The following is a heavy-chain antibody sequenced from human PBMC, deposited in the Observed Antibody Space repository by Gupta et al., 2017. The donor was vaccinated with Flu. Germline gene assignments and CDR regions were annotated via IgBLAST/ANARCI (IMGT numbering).Heavy chain of an antibody. D-gene: IGHD2-21*02. CDR3: AKDRRQLVVTAACDY. CDR1: GFPFSSYA. J-gene: IGHJ4*02. Sequence: EVQLLESGGGLVQPGGSLRLSCAASGFPFSSYAMSCVRPAPGKGLEWVSAISGSGGSTYYADSVKGRFTISRDNSKNTLYLQMNSLRAEDTAVYYCAKDRRQLVVTAACDYWGQGTLVTVSS. CDR2: ISGSGGST. V-gene: IGHV3-23*01.